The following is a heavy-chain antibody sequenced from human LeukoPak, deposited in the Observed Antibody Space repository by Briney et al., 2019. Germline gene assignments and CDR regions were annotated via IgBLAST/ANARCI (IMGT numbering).Heavy chain of an antibody. CDR1: GFTFSTYE. Sequence: GGSLRLSCAASGFTFSTYEMNWVRQAPGKGLEWVSYISHDGSVMHYADSVKGRFTISRDNAKSSLYLQMNGLRAEDTAVYYCARDTDCGFSRCYRWHSFDYWGQGTLVTVSS. J-gene: IGHJ4*02. CDR3: ARDTDCGFSRCYRWHSFDY. D-gene: IGHD2-21*01. CDR2: ISHDGSVM. V-gene: IGHV3-48*03.